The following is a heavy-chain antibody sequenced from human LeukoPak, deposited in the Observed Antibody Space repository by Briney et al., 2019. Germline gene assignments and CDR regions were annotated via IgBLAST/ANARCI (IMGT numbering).Heavy chain of an antibody. CDR1: GFTFTTYW. D-gene: IGHD3-9*01. Sequence: GGSLRLSCAASGFTFTTYWMSWVRQAPGKGLEWVANIKQDGTEKYYVDSVKGRFTISRDNAKNSLYLQMNSLRAEDTAAYYCARDRYDILTGYNDAFDVWGQGTKVIVSS. CDR3: ARDRYDILTGYNDAFDV. V-gene: IGHV3-7*01. J-gene: IGHJ3*01. CDR2: IKQDGTEK.